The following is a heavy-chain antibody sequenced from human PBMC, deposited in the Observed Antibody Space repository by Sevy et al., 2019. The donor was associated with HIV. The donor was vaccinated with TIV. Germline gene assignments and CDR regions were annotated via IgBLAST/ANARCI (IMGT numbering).Heavy chain of an antibody. J-gene: IGHJ4*02. CDR1: GDTFTNNY. V-gene: IGHV1-46*01. Sequence: ASVKVSCKASGDTFTNNYMHWVRQAPGQGLEWMGIIDPSAGNASYAQRFQGRVTMTRETSTSTLYMDLNSLRSEDTAVYYCVRADPAQHFDSWGQGTLVTVSS. CDR2: IDPSAGNA. CDR3: VRADPAQHFDS.